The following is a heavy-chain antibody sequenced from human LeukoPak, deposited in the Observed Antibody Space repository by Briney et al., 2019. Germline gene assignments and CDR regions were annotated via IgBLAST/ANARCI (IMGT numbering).Heavy chain of an antibody. V-gene: IGHV1-2*02. CDR1: GYTFTGYY. CDR3: AIRSGWYFGPRAHDAFDI. J-gene: IGHJ3*02. D-gene: IGHD6-19*01. CDR2: INPNSGGT. Sequence: GASVKVSCKASGYTFTGYYMHWVRQAPGQGLEWMGWINPNSGGTNYAQKFQGRVTMTRDTSISTAYMELSRLRSDDTAVYYCAIRSGWYFGPRAHDAFDIWGQGTMVTVSS.